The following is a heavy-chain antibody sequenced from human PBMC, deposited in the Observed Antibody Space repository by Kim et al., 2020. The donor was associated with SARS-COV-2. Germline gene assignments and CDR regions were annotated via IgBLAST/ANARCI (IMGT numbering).Heavy chain of an antibody. CDR1: GFTFRTYA. J-gene: IGHJ4*02. Sequence: GGSLRLSCTATGFTFRTYAMSWVRQAPGKGLEWLSSISGTGSTTYYADSVKGRFTISRHNDKDLIHLQLNSLRVEDTAVYYCAKDREGGSAEGEWDFWGQGVLVSVSS. V-gene: IGHV3-23*01. D-gene: IGHD3-10*01. CDR2: ISGTGSTT. CDR3: AKDREGGSAEGEWDF.